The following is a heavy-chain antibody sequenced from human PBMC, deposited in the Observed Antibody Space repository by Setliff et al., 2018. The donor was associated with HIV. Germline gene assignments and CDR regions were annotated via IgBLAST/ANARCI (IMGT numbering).Heavy chain of an antibody. CDR1: GFTFDRYW. CDR3: HSGYDTEEQSYFDY. Sequence: PGGSLRLSCAAPGFTFDRYWMHWVRQAPGKGLVWVSRVNSDGSSKTYADSVKDRFTSSRDNAKNTLYLQMNSLRAEDTGVYYCHSGYDTEEQSYFDYWGQGTLVTVSS. J-gene: IGHJ4*02. V-gene: IGHV3-74*01. D-gene: IGHD5-12*01. CDR2: VNSDGSSK.